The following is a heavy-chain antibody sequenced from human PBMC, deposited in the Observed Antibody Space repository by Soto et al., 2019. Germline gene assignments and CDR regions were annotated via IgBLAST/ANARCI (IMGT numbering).Heavy chain of an antibody. J-gene: IGHJ5*02. Sequence: SETLSLTCTVSGGSISSYYWSWIRQPPGKGLEWIGYIYYSGSTNYNPSLKGRVTISVDTSKNQFSLKLSSVTAADTAVYYCARGVVTMVRGVIYNWFDPWGQGTLVTVSS. CDR1: GGSISSYY. D-gene: IGHD3-10*01. V-gene: IGHV4-59*01. CDR3: ARGVVTMVRGVIYNWFDP. CDR2: IYYSGST.